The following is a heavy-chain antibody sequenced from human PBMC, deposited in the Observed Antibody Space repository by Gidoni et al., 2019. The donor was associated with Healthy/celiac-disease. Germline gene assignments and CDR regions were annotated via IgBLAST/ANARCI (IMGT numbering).Heavy chain of an antibody. CDR2: INAGNGNT. V-gene: IGHV1-3*01. Sequence: QVQLVQSGAEVKKPGASVKVSCKASGYTFTSYAMHWVRQAPGQRLEWMGWINAGNGNTKYSQKFQGRVTITRDTSASTAYMELSSLRSEDTAVYYCARDRDEQLAPASGFDYWGQGTLVTVSS. D-gene: IGHD6-6*01. CDR3: ARDRDEQLAPASGFDY. J-gene: IGHJ4*02. CDR1: GYTFTSYA.